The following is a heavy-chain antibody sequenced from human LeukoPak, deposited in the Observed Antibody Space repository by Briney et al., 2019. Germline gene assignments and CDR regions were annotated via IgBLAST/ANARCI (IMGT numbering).Heavy chain of an antibody. Sequence: PGGSLRLSCAASGFTFSSYEMNWVRQAPGKGLKGVSYISSGSTIYDAHSVKGRFTISRDNAKNSLYLQMNSLRAEDTAVYYCARESIAVAGAPFDYWGQGTLVTVSS. V-gene: IGHV3-48*03. CDR2: ISSGSTI. CDR1: GFTFSSYE. D-gene: IGHD6-19*01. CDR3: ARESIAVAGAPFDY. J-gene: IGHJ4*02.